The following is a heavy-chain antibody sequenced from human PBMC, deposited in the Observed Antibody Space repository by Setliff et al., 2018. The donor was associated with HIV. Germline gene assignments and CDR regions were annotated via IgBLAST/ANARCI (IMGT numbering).Heavy chain of an antibody. CDR3: ARVGWDYYDSSGVGEFDY. Sequence: SETLSLTCSVSGASIITDPHYWGWIRQPPGKGLEWIGNIYYGGNPHYSPSLKSRVTISMDTSRNQFSLKLSSVTAADTAVYYCARVGWDYYDSSGVGEFDYWGQGTLVTVSS. D-gene: IGHD3-22*01. CDR2: IYYGGNP. V-gene: IGHV4-39*01. CDR1: GASIITDPHY. J-gene: IGHJ4*02.